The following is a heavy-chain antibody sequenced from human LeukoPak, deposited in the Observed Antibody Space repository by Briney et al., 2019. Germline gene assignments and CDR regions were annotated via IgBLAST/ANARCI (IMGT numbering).Heavy chain of an antibody. V-gene: IGHV1-18*01. CDR3: AAGVRRIAPSDAFDI. D-gene: IGHD6-13*01. CDR1: GYTFISYG. Sequence: GASVKVSCKASGYTFISYGISWVRQAPGQGLEWMGWISAYNGNTNYAQNVQGRVTMTTDTSTSTAYMELRSLRSDDTAVYYCAAGVRRIAPSDAFDIWGQGTMVTVSS. CDR2: ISAYNGNT. J-gene: IGHJ3*02.